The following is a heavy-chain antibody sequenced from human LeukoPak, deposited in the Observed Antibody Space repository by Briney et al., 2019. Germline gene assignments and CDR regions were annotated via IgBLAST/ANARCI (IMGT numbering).Heavy chain of an antibody. CDR3: ARGGLSSSWYFWFDP. V-gene: IGHV4-4*07. Sequence: SETLSLTCTVSGGSMNNFYWGWIRQPAGKGLEWIGRIYTSGSTNHNPSLKSRVTMSVDTSKNQFSLKLSSVTAADTAVYYCARGGLSSSWYFWFDPWGQGTLVTVSS. CDR1: GGSMNNFY. CDR2: IYTSGST. D-gene: IGHD6-13*01. J-gene: IGHJ5*02.